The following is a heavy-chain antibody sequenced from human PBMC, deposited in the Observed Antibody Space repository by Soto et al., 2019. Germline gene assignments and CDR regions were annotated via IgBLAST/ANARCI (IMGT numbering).Heavy chain of an antibody. CDR3: ARDVGAFGF. D-gene: IGHD2-15*01. CDR2: IWYDGSNK. V-gene: IGHV3-33*08. J-gene: IGHJ3*01. CDR1: GFIFSSYY. Sequence: PGGSLRLSCAASGFIFSSYYMHWVRKAPGKGLEWVAVIWYDGSNKNYADSVKGRFTISRDNSKNTLYLQMNSLRSEDTAVYYCARDVGAFGFWGQGTMVTVSS.